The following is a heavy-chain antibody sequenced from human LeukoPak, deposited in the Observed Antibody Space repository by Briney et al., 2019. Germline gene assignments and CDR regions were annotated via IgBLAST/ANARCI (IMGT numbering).Heavy chain of an antibody. CDR1: GFTFSSYA. D-gene: IGHD3-3*01. Sequence: GGSLRLSCAASGFTFSSYAMSWVRQAPGRGLEWVSAISGSGGSTYYADSVKGRFTISRDSSKNTLYLQMNSLRAEDTAVYYCAKGDQGPVAYYDFWSGYSTGGIDYWGQGTLVTVSS. CDR3: AKGDQGPVAYYDFWSGYSTGGIDY. J-gene: IGHJ4*02. V-gene: IGHV3-23*01. CDR2: ISGSGGST.